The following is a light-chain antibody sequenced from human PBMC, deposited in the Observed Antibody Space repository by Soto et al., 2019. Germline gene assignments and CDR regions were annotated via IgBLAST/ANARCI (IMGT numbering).Light chain of an antibody. J-gene: IGLJ2*01. CDR3: QSYDSGLSGVV. Sequence: QSALTQPPSVSGAPGQRVTISCTGSSSNIGAGYYVHWYQQLPGIAPKLLIYGNDNRPSGVPDRFSGSKSGTSASLAITGLQAEDEADYYCQSYDSGLSGVVFGGGTQLTVL. V-gene: IGLV1-40*01. CDR1: SSNIGAGYY. CDR2: GND.